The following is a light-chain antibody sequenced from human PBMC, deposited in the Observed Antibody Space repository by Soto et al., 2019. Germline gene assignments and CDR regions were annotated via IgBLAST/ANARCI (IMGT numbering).Light chain of an antibody. CDR1: QSVTSN. CDR2: GAS. J-gene: IGKJ4*01. Sequence: EIVMTQSTATLSVSPGERATLSCRASQSVTSNLAWYQQKRGQAPRLLIYGASTRATGIPARFSGSGSGTEFTLTISSLQSEDLAVYYCQQYNNWPLTFGGGTKVDIK. V-gene: IGKV3-15*01. CDR3: QQYNNWPLT.